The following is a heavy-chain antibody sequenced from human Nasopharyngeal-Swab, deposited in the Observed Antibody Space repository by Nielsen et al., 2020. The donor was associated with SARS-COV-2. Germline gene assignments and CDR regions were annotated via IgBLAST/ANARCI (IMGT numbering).Heavy chain of an antibody. V-gene: IGHV3-30-3*01. CDR3: ARGGGGVYSGSYYGAFDI. Sequence: GGSLRLSCAASGFTFRSYAMHWVRQAPGKGLERVAVISYDGSNKYYADSVKGRFTISRDNSKNTLYLQMNSLRAEDTAVYYCARGGGGVYSGSYYGAFDIWGQGTMVTVSS. CDR2: ISYDGSNK. J-gene: IGHJ3*02. D-gene: IGHD1-26*01. CDR1: GFTFRSYA.